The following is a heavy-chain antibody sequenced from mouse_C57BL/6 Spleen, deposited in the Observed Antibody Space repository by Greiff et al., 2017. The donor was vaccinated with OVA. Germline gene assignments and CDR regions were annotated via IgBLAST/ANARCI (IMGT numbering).Heavy chain of an antibody. CDR2: INPSNGGT. Sequence: QVQLKQPGTELVKPGASVKLSCKASGYTFTSYWMHWVKQRPGQGLEWIGNINPSNGGTNYNEKFKSKATLTVDKSSSTAYMQLSSLTSEDSAVYYCARGEGDSSGFWFAYWGQGTLVTVSA. J-gene: IGHJ3*01. CDR3: ARGEGDSSGFWFAY. CDR1: GYTFTSYW. D-gene: IGHD3-2*02. V-gene: IGHV1-53*01.